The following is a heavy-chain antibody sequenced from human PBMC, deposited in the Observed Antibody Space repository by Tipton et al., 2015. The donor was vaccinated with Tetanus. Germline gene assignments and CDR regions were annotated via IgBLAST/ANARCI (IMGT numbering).Heavy chain of an antibody. CDR3: ARDRDGGWSFDY. Sequence: GSLRLSCVGSGFTFSDYTMNWVRQAPGKGLEWVSSISSRSGDIHYADSVKGRFTISRDNAKNSLYLQMNSLRAEDTADYFCARDRDGGWSFDYWGQGTLVTVSS. CDR1: GFTFSDYT. J-gene: IGHJ4*02. D-gene: IGHD6-19*01. V-gene: IGHV3-21*01. CDR2: ISSRSGDI.